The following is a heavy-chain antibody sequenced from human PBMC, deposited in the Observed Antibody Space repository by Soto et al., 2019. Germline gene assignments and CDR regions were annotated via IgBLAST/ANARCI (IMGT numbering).Heavy chain of an antibody. D-gene: IGHD3-22*01. CDR3: ARDYYFDNSGYYYGGDSFDI. Sequence: PXETLSVSCTVSGDSIGSGGYYWSWIRQHPGKVLEWIGYIYYSGITYYNPSLKSRLTLSVDTSKNQFSLKLASVTAADTAVYYCARDYYFDNSGYYYGGDSFDIWGQGTVVTVSS. V-gene: IGHV4-31*03. J-gene: IGHJ3*02. CDR1: GDSIGSGGYY. CDR2: IYYSGIT.